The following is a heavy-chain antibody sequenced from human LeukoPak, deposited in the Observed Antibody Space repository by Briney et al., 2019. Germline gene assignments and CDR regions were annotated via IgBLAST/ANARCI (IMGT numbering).Heavy chain of an antibody. J-gene: IGHJ5*02. CDR3: ARRVAGSSWYQDPKYNWFDP. Sequence: SETLSLTCAVSGGSISSGGYSWSWIRQPPGKGLEWIGYIYHSGSTYYNPSLKSRVTISVDRSKNQFSLKLSSVTAADTAVYYCARRVAGSSWYQDPKYNWFDPWGQGTLVTVSS. D-gene: IGHD6-13*01. CDR2: IYHSGST. V-gene: IGHV4-30-2*01. CDR1: GGSISSGGYS.